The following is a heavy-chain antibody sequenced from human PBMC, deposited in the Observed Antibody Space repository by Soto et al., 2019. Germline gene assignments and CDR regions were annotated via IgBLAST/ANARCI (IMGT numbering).Heavy chain of an antibody. CDR1: GFTFSSYW. CDR2: INSDGSST. CDR3: ARDLWHVGCSTPIDY. V-gene: IGHV3-74*01. J-gene: IGHJ4*02. D-gene: IGHD1-26*01. Sequence: EMQLVESGGGLVQPGGSLRLSCAASGFTFSSYWMHWVRQAPGKGLVWVSRINSDGSSTTYAYSVKGRVTISRDNAKNTLYLQMNSLRAEDTAVYYWARDLWHVGCSTPIDYWGQGTLVTVSS.